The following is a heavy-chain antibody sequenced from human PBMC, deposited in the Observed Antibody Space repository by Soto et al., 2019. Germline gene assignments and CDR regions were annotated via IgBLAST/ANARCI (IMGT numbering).Heavy chain of an antibody. CDR1: GFTFSSYG. CDR3: AKDQLVPPAAPGGMDV. V-gene: IGHV3-30*18. J-gene: IGHJ6*02. Sequence: QVQLVESGGGVVQPGRYLRLSCAASGFTFSSYGMHWVRQAPGKGLEWVAVISFDGSNKYYADSVKGRFTISRDNSKNTLYVQMNSLRAEDTAVYYCAKDQLVPPAAPGGMDVWGQGTTVTVSS. CDR2: ISFDGSNK. D-gene: IGHD2-2*01.